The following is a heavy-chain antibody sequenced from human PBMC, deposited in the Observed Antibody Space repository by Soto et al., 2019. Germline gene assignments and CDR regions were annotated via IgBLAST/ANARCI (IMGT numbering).Heavy chain of an antibody. CDR2: ISGSGGST. J-gene: IGHJ6*02. Sequence: EVQLLESGGGLVQPGGSLRLSCAASGFTFSSYAMSWVRQAPGKGLEWGSAISGSGGSTYYADSVKGRFTISRDNSKNTLYLQMNSLRAEDTAVYYCAKCDTVDTVDYHYYGMDVWGQGTTVTVSS. CDR3: AKCDTVDTVDYHYYGMDV. D-gene: IGHD5-18*01. CDR1: GFTFSSYA. V-gene: IGHV3-23*01.